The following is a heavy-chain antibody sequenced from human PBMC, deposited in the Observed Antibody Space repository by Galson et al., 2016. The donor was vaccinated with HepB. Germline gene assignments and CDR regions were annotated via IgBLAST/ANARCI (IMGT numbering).Heavy chain of an antibody. CDR3: ARGRSILERGWYWFAP. D-gene: IGHD6-19*01. CDR1: GFTFKNCW. V-gene: IGHV3-7*04. J-gene: IGHJ5*02. CDR2: IQQDGGEK. Sequence: SLRLSCADSGFTFKNCWMSWIRQAPGKGLEWVASIQQDGGEKHYVDSVKGRFTISRDNAKNSLYLQVNSLRAEDTAVYYCARGRSILERGWYWFAPWGQGTLVTVSS.